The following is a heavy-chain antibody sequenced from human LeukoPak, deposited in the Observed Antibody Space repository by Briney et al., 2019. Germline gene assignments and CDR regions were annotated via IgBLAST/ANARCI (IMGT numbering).Heavy chain of an antibody. Sequence: PGGSLGLSCAASGFTFSSYAMHWVRQAPGKGLEWVTVISYDGSNKYYADSVKGRFTISRDNSKNTLYLQMNSLRAEDTAVYYCVRDRRRYCSSTSCSLFDYWGEGTLVTVSS. CDR3: VRDRRRYCSSTSCSLFDY. D-gene: IGHD2-2*01. J-gene: IGHJ4*02. V-gene: IGHV3-30-3*01. CDR2: ISYDGSNK. CDR1: GFTFSSYA.